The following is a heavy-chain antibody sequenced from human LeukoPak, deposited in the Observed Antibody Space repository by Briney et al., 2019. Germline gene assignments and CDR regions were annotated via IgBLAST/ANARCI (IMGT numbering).Heavy chain of an antibody. CDR1: GGSISSSSYY. J-gene: IGHJ3*02. V-gene: IGHV4-39*07. CDR2: IYYSGST. Sequence: SETLSLTCTVSGGSISSSSYYWGWIRQPPGKGLEWIGSIYYSGSTYYNPSLKSRVTISVDTSKNQFSLKLSSVTAADTAVYYCARDQEYSYGTGDAFDIWGQGTMVTVSS. CDR3: ARDQEYSYGTGDAFDI. D-gene: IGHD5-18*01.